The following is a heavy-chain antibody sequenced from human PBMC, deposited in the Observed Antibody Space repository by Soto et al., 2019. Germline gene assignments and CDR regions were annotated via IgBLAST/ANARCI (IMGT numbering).Heavy chain of an antibody. CDR1: GYTFTRYG. V-gene: IGHV1-18*01. D-gene: IGHD6-13*01. CDR3: ARDKYSSSWYWFDP. CDR2: ISAYNGNT. J-gene: IGHJ5*02. Sequence: GASVQVSCKASGYTFTRYGISWVRQAPGQGLEWMGWISAYNGNTNYAQKLQGRVTMTTDTSTSTAYMELRSLRSDDTAVYYCARDKYSSSWYWFDPWGQGTLVTVSS.